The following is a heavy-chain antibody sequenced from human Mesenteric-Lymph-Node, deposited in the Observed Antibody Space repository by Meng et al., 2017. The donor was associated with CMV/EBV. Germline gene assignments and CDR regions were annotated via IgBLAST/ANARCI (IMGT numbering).Heavy chain of an antibody. Sequence: GTFSGYYWSWIRQPPGKGLEWLGEINHSGSTKYNPSLKSRVTISADTSKNQFSLKLSSVTAADTSVYYCARNSYGAGSYSISWFDPWGQGTLVTVSS. CDR3: ARNSYGAGSYSISWFDP. CDR2: INHSGST. D-gene: IGHD3-10*01. V-gene: IGHV4-34*01. J-gene: IGHJ5*02. CDR1: GTFSGYY.